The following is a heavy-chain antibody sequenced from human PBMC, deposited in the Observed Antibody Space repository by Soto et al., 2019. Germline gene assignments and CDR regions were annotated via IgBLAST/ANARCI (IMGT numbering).Heavy chain of an antibody. Sequence: SETLSVTCAVSGGSISSDTYSWSWIRQPPGKGLEWVGYIHHSGNTYFNPSLKSRVTISVDRSKNQLSLKLTSVTAADTAVYYCARTMLLGWFDPWGQGTLVTVSS. CDR2: IHHSGNT. J-gene: IGHJ5*02. V-gene: IGHV4-30-2*01. CDR1: GGSISSDTYS. CDR3: ARTMLLGWFDP. D-gene: IGHD2-15*01.